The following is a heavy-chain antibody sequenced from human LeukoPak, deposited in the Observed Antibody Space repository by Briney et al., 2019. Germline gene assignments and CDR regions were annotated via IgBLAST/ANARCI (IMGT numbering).Heavy chain of an antibody. CDR3: ARRREYQTFDY. CDR1: GGSVSSSSSYY. V-gene: IGHV4-39*01. D-gene: IGHD2-2*01. J-gene: IGHJ4*02. Sequence: SETLSLTCTVSGGSVSSSSSYYWGWFRQPPGMALEWIGTSHYSRSPYYNPSLKSRVTISVDTAKNQFSLNLRSVTAADTAVYYCARRREYQTFDYWGQGTLVTVSS. CDR2: SHYSRSP.